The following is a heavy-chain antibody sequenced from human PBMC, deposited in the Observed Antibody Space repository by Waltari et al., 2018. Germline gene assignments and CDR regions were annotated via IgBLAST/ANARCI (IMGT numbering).Heavy chain of an antibody. J-gene: IGHJ4*02. D-gene: IGHD1-1*01. V-gene: IGHV1-69*05. CDR2: IIPIFGTA. CDR1: GGTFSSYA. Sequence: QVQLVQSGAEVKKPGSSVKVSCKASGGTFSSYAISWVRQAPGQGLEWMGGIIPIFGTANYAQEYQGRATITTDDSTSTAYMEVSSRRAEDTAVYYCARDGLGGPYKWVSLDYWGQGTLVTVSS. CDR3: ARDGLGGPYKWVSLDY.